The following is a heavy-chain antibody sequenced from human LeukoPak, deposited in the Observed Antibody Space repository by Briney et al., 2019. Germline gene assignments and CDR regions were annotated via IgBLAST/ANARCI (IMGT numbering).Heavy chain of an antibody. CDR1: GFTFSSHA. D-gene: IGHD3-16*01. CDR2: ISGRGGAT. V-gene: IGHV3-23*01. J-gene: IGHJ4*02. Sequence: GGSLRLSCAASGFTFSSHAMTGFRQAPGKGLDGLSSISGRGGATYYADSVKGRLTISRDNSKNTLHLQINSLRAEDTAVYYCAKQVGLGPNFDYWGQGTLVTVSS. CDR3: AKQVGLGPNFDY.